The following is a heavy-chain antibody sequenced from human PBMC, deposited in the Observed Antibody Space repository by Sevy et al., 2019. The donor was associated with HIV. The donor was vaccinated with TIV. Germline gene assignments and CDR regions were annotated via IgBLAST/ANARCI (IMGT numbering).Heavy chain of an antibody. Sequence: ASVKVSCKASGYTFTSYYIHWVRQAPGQGLEWMGIINPSGGSTSYAQKFQGRVTMTRDTSTSTVYMELSSLGSEDTAVYYCARTNVVVVAATRYYYYYMDVWGKGTTVTVSS. CDR1: GYTFTSYY. CDR3: ARTNVVVVAATRYYYYYMDV. D-gene: IGHD2-15*01. CDR2: INPSGGST. J-gene: IGHJ6*03. V-gene: IGHV1-46*01.